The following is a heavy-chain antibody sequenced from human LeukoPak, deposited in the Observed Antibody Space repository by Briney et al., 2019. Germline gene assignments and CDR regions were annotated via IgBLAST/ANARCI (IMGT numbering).Heavy chain of an antibody. V-gene: IGHV4-31*03. CDR3: ARDGRLSTYMDV. CDR2: VFYSGST. D-gene: IGHD6-13*01. J-gene: IGHJ6*03. CDR1: GDSIGSGDNY. Sequence: PSQTLSLTCTVSGDSIGSGDNYWSWVRQHPEKGLEWIGYVFYSGSTYYNPSLKSRVTISVDTSKNQFSLKLSSVTAADTAVYYCARDGRLSTYMDVWGKGTTVTVSS.